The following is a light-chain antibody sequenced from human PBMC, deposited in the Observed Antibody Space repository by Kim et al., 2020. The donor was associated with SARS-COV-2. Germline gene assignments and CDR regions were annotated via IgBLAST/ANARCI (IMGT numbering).Light chain of an antibody. Sequence: GQRVEISCSGRNFNIGTNAVNWYQVLPGTAPKVLIYDNDKRPSGVPDRSSGSKSGPSASLALSGLLFEDEADYYCGTWDDSLDGWVFGGGTQLTVL. CDR2: DND. V-gene: IGLV1-44*01. CDR3: GTWDDSLDGWV. J-gene: IGLJ3*02. CDR1: NFNIGTNA.